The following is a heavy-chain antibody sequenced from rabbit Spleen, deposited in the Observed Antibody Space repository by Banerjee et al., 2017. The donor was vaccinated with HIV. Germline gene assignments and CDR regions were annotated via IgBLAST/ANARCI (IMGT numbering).Heavy chain of an antibody. CDR1: GFDFSSSYY. CDR3: ARDLADVIGWNLHL. V-gene: IGHV1S47*01. J-gene: IGHJ4*01. Sequence: QEQLVESGGGLVQPEGSLTLTCKAAGFDFSSSYYMCWVRQAPGKGPEWIACIYVGDGSTYYASWVNGRFTISRSTSLNTVTLQMTSLTAADTATYFCARDLADVIGWNLHLWGQGTLVTVS. D-gene: IGHD1-1*01. CDR2: IYVGDGST.